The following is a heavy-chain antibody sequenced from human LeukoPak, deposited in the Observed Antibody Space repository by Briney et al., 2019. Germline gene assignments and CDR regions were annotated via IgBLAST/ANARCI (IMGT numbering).Heavy chain of an antibody. J-gene: IGHJ5*02. CDR1: GDRVSSNSAA. CDR2: TYYRSKWHN. CDR3: AREYSGYDLENWFDP. D-gene: IGHD5-12*01. Sequence: SQTLSLTCATSGDRVSSNSAAWNWIRQSPSRGLEWLGRTYYRSKWHNDYAVSVKSRITINPDTSKNQFSLQLNSVTPEDTAVYYCAREYSGYDLENWFDPWGQGTLVTVSS. V-gene: IGHV6-1*01.